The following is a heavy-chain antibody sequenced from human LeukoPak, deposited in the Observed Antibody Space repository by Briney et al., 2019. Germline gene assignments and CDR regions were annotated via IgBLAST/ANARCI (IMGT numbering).Heavy chain of an antibody. CDR1: GFTFSSYA. D-gene: IGHD3-9*01. J-gene: IGHJ4*02. CDR2: INRDGSIT. V-gene: IGHV3-74*01. CDR3: VRSLTGTDDY. Sequence: GGSLRLSCAASGFTFSSYAMNWVRQAPGKGLVWVSRINRDGSITTHADSVKGRFTISRDNAKNTVYLQLNSLRVEDTAMYFCVRSLTGTDDYWGQGTLVTVSS.